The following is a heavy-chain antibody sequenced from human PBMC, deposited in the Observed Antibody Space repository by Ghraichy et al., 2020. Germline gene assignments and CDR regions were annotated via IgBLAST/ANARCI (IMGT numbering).Heavy chain of an antibody. CDR3: ARALRITMVRALNWFDP. CDR2: IYYSGST. CDR1: GGSISSGGYY. Sequence: SETLSLTCTVSGGSISSGGYYWSWIRQHPGKGLEWIGYIYYSGSTYYNPSLKSRVTISVDTSKNQFSLKLSSVTAADTAVYYCARALRITMVRALNWFDPWGQGTLVTVSS. D-gene: IGHD3-10*01. V-gene: IGHV4-31*03. J-gene: IGHJ5*02.